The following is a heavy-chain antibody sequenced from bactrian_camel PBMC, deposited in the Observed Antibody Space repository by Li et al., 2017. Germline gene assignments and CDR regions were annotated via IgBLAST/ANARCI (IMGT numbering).Heavy chain of an antibody. J-gene: IGHJ4*01. Sequence: VQLVESGGGSVQAGGSLKLSCVGDTYTHKCIGWYRQAPGKEREWVGAIYSGGGTTYYADSVKGRFTISRDDAGGALYLQMNNLKPEDTAMYYCAATTDCYPSPEYNYWGQGTQVTVS. V-gene: IGHV3S54*01. CDR1: GDTYTHKC. D-gene: IGHD5*01. CDR3: AATTDCYPSPEYNY. CDR2: IYSGGGTT.